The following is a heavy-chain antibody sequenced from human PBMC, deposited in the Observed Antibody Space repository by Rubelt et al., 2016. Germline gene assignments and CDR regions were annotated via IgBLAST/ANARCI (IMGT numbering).Heavy chain of an antibody. D-gene: IGHD3-9*01. CDR1: GYTFTSYA. V-gene: IGHV1-3*01. Sequence: QVQLVQSGAEVKKPGASVKVSCKASGYTFTSYAMHWVRQAPGQRLEWMGWINAGNGNTKYSQKFQGRVTITRDTSASTAYMELSSLRSEDTAVYYWARDILTGYVYYYYYGMDVWGQGTTVTVSS. J-gene: IGHJ6*02. CDR3: ARDILTGYVYYYYYGMDV. CDR2: INAGNGNT.